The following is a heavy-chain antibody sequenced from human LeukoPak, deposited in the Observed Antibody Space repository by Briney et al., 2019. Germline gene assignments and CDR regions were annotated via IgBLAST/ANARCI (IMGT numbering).Heavy chain of an antibody. Sequence: GGSLRLSCAASGFTFSSYAMSWVRQAPGKGLEWVSAISGSGASTYYADSVKGRFTISRDNSKNTLYLQMNSLRAEDTAVYYCARVKGDILTLDAFDIWGQGTMVTVSS. J-gene: IGHJ3*02. CDR2: ISGSGAST. CDR1: GFTFSSYA. D-gene: IGHD3-9*01. CDR3: ARVKGDILTLDAFDI. V-gene: IGHV3-23*01.